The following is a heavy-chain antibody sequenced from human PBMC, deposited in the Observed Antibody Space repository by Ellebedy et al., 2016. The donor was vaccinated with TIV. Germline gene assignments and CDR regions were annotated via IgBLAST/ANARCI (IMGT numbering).Heavy chain of an antibody. V-gene: IGHV3-74*03. CDR1: GFNFRTYW. J-gene: IGHJ4*02. D-gene: IGHD3-16*01. CDR3: ARGGLEPFDD. Sequence: GESLKISCLASGFNFRTYWMHWVRQPPGKGLVWVSRINPEEDTTTYADSVRGRFTVSRDNAKNTLYLQMNGRRAEDTAVYYCARGGLEPFDDWGQGTLVSVSS. CDR2: INPEEDTT.